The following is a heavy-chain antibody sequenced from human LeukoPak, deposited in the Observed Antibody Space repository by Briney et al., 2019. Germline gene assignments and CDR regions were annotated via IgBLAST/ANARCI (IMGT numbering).Heavy chain of an antibody. V-gene: IGHV4-34*01. CDR1: GGSISNYY. J-gene: IGHJ4*02. CDR2: INHSGNT. Sequence: PSETLSLTCTVSGGSISNYYWSWIRQPPGKGLEWIGEINHSGNTNYNPSLKSRVTISVDSSKDQFSLKLSSVTAADTAVYYCARGPYASDAGYWGQGTLVTVSS. D-gene: IGHD2-2*01. CDR3: ARGPYASDAGY.